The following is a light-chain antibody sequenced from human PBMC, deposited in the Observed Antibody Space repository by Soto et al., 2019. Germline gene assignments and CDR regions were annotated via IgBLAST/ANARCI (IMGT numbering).Light chain of an antibody. CDR3: PSFAPSYRVI. Sequence: QSALTQPRSVSGSPGHSVTISCFGTSSDIGSYNAVSWYQQHPGKAPKLIIFDVFERPSGVPDRFSGSKSGNSASLTISGLQAEDESDYYCPSFAPSYRVIFGGGTNPTVL. CDR2: DVF. CDR1: SSDIGSYNA. J-gene: IGLJ2*01. V-gene: IGLV2-11*01.